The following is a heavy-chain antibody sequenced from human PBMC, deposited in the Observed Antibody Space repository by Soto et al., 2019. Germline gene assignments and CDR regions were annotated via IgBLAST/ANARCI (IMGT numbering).Heavy chain of an antibody. CDR1: GGSINSYW. V-gene: IGHV4-4*07. CDR2: VNSSGTT. D-gene: IGHD2-21*01. J-gene: IGHJ5*02. Sequence: SETLSLTCSVSGGSINSYWWSWIRQPAGKGLEWIGRVNSSGTTDYNPSLNSRATMSVETSKNQFSLKLTSVTAADTAVYYCARGRGEFDAWGQGTPVTVSS. CDR3: ARGRGEFDA.